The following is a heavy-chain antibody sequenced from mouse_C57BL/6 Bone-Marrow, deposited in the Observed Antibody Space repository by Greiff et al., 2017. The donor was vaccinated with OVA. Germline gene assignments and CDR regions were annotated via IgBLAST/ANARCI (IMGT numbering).Heavy chain of an antibody. CDR2: IYPGSGNT. J-gene: IGHJ1*03. CDR3: ARETGVPRYFDV. CDR1: GYTFTDYY. D-gene: IGHD4-1*01. Sequence: VKLMESGAELVRPGASVKLSCKASGYTFTDYYINWVKQRPGQGLEWIARIYPGSGNTYYNEKFKGKATLTAEKSSSTAYMQLSSLTSEDSAVYFCARETGVPRYFDVWGTGTTVTVSS. V-gene: IGHV1-76*01.